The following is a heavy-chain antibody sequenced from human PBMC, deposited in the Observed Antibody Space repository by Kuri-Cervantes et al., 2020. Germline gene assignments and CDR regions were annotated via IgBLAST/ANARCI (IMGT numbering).Heavy chain of an antibody. Sequence: GGSLRLSCTVSGGCISSYYWSWIRQPPGKGLEWVSYISSSGSTIYYADSVKGRFTISRDNAKNSLYLQMNSLRAEDTAVYYCARRDLHDAFDIWGQGTMVAVSS. CDR1: GGCISSYY. J-gene: IGHJ3*02. CDR2: ISSSGSTI. V-gene: IGHV3-11*01. CDR3: ARRDLHDAFDI.